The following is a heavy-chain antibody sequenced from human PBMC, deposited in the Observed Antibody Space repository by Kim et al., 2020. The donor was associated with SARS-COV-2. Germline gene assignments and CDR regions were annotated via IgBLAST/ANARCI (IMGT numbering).Heavy chain of an antibody. V-gene: IGHV3-30*01. Sequence: DSVKGRFSISKDNSMSTLFLQMNSLRPEDTAVYYCARPGSRYYFYYGMDVWGQGTTVTVSS. J-gene: IGHJ6*02. CDR3: ARPGSRYYFYYGMDV.